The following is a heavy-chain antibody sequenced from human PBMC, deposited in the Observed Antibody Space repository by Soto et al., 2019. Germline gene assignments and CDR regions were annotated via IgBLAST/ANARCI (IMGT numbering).Heavy chain of an antibody. CDR2: ISAYNGNT. V-gene: IGHV1-18*01. Sequence: QVQLVQSGAEVKKPGASVKVSCKASGYTFTSYGIIWVRQAPGQGLEWMGWISAYNGNTNYAQKLQGRVTMTTDTSTSTAYMELRSLRSDDTAVYYCASYDFWSGYYTKRADLVSWGQGTLVTVSS. CDR3: ASYDFWSGYYTKRADLVS. D-gene: IGHD3-3*01. CDR1: GYTFTSYG. J-gene: IGHJ4*02.